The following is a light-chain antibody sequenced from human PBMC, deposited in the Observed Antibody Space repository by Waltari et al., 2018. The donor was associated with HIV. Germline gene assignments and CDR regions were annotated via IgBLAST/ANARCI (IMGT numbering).Light chain of an antibody. CDR3: GADHGSESNFVWV. V-gene: IGLV9-49*01. CDR1: SGHSNYK. CDR2: VGTGGIVE. J-gene: IGLJ3*02. Sequence: QPVLTQPPSASASLGASVTLTCTLSSGHSNYKVAWYTQRPGKGPRLAMRVGTGGPVGPQFVMRVGTGGIVESKGDGIPDRFSVLASGLNRYLTIKNIQEEDESDYHCGADHGSESNFVWVFGGGTKLTVL.